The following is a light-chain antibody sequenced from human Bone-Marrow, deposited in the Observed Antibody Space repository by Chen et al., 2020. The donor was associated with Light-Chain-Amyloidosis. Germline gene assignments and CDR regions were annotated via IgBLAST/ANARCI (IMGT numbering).Light chain of an antibody. CDR3: QQYGTSPLT. J-gene: IGKJ4*01. CDR1: QTISSNY. Sequence: EIALTQSPGTLSLSPGEGANLSCRASQTISSNYLTWYQHKFGQAPRLLLYGSSSRATGIPDRFTGRGSVTDFTLTINRLEPEDFAMDYCQQYGTSPLTFGGGTKVEIK. CDR2: GSS. V-gene: IGKV3-20*01.